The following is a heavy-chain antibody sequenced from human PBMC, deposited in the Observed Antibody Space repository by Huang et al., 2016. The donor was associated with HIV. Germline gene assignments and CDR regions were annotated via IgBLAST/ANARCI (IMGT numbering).Heavy chain of an antibody. CDR3: ARWRAGDDSYYFDY. Sequence: QMQLQQWGAGLFKLSETLSLTCAVYGGPFSGYYWTWIRQSPGRGLEWIGEINHSGTTNYHPSLKRRVTISVDPSKNQFSLHVRSVIAADTAVYYCARWRAGDDSYYFDYWGQGSPATVSS. J-gene: IGHJ4*02. CDR2: INHSGTT. D-gene: IGHD2-21*02. V-gene: IGHV4-34*02. CDR1: GGPFSGYY.